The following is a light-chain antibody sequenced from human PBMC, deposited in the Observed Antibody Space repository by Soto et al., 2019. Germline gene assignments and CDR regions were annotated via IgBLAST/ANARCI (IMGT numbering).Light chain of an antibody. J-gene: IGKJ2*01. CDR2: GAS. CDR1: QGIITN. V-gene: IGKV3-15*01. Sequence: IVMTQSPGTLAVSPGERATLSCRASQGIITNLAWYHQKPGQPPRLLIFGASTRATGVPARFSGSGSGTEFTLTINSLQPEDIATYYCQQYDNSPMFTFGRGTKVEI. CDR3: QQYDNSPMFT.